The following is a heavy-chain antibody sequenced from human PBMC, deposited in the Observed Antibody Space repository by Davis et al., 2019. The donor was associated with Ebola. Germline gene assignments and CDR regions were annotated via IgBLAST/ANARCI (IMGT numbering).Heavy chain of an antibody. Sequence: PGGSLRLSCAASGFTFSGSAMHWVRQASGKGLEWVGRIRSKANSYATAYAASVKGRFTISRDDSKNTAYLQMNILRAEDTAVYYCAKDPSRLHVDPWGQGTLVTVSS. CDR2: IRSKANSYAT. J-gene: IGHJ5*02. CDR1: GFTFSGSA. CDR3: AKDPSRLHVDP. D-gene: IGHD4-11*01. V-gene: IGHV3-73*01.